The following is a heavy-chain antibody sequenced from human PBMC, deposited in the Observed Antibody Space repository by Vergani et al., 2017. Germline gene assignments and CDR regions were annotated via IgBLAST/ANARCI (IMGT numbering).Heavy chain of an antibody. J-gene: IGHJ4*02. D-gene: IGHD6-13*01. Sequence: QVQLVESGGGVDQPGRSLRVSCAASGFTFSSYGMHWVRQAPGKGLECVAVIWYDGSNKYYADSVKGPFTISRDNSKNTLYLQMNSLRAEDTAVYYCARDSLGLRAAAGTWLFDYCGQGTLVTVSS. V-gene: IGHV3-33*01. CDR1: GFTFSSYG. CDR2: IWYDGSNK. CDR3: ARDSLGLRAAAGTWLFDY.